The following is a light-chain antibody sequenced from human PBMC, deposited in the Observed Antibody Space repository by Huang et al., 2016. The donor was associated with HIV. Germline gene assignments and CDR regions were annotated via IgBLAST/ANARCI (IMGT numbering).Light chain of an antibody. CDR1: QSVSSSY. J-gene: IGKJ1*01. V-gene: IGKV3-20*01. CDR2: GAS. Sequence: EIVLTQSPGTLSLSPGERATLSCRASQSVSSSYLAWYQQKPGQAPRLLIYGASSRATGIPDRFSGSVSGTDFTLTISGLEPEDFAVYYCQHYGSSLWTFGQGTKVDIK. CDR3: QHYGSSLWT.